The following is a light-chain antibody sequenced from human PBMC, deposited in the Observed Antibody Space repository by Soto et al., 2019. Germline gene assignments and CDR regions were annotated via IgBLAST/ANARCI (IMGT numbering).Light chain of an antibody. J-gene: IGLJ1*01. CDR3: AAWDDSLNGYV. V-gene: IGLV1-44*01. CDR1: SSNIGSNT. Sequence: QSVLTQPPSASGTPGQRVIISCSGSSSNIGSNTVNWYQQVPGTAPKLLIHANNQRPSGVPDRFSGSKSGTSASLAISWLQSEEAYYYCAAWDDSLNGYVFGTGTKVTVL. CDR2: ANN.